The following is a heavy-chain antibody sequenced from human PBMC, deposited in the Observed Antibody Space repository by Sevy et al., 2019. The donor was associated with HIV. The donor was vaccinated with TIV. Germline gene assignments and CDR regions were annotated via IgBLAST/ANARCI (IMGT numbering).Heavy chain of an antibody. CDR2: IYYSGST. J-gene: IGHJ6*02. Sequence: SETLSLTCTVSGGSISSSSYYWGWIRQPPGKGLEWIGSIYYSGSTYYHPSLKSRVTISVDTSKNQFSLKLSSVTAADTAVYYCARPMTTVTQGYYYYYGMDVWGQGTTVTVSS. CDR1: GGSISSSSYY. D-gene: IGHD4-17*01. V-gene: IGHV4-39*01. CDR3: ARPMTTVTQGYYYYYGMDV.